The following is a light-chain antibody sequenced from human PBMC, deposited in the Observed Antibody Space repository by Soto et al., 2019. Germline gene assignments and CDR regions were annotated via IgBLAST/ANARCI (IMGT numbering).Light chain of an antibody. CDR1: QGISSY. V-gene: IGKV1-8*01. CDR2: ASS. J-gene: IGKJ1*01. Sequence: AIRMTQSPSSFSASTGDRVTITCRARQGISSYLAGYQQKPWKAPKLLIYASSTLQSGVPSRFSGSGSGTAFTLTISCLQSEGFATYYCQQYYSYPWTFGQGTKVEVK. CDR3: QQYYSYPWT.